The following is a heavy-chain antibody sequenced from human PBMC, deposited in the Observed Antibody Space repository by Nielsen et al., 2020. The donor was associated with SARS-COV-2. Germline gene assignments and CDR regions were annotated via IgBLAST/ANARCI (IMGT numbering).Heavy chain of an antibody. J-gene: IGHJ3*02. Sequence: GESLKISCAASGFTFSSYGMHWVRQAPGKGLEWVAVIWYDGSNKYYADSVKGRFTISRDNSKNTLYLQMNSLRAEDTAVYYCARDPGYLILDIWGQGTMVTVSS. CDR2: IWYDGSNK. D-gene: IGHD5-18*01. CDR1: GFTFSSYG. CDR3: ARDPGYLILDI. V-gene: IGHV3-33*01.